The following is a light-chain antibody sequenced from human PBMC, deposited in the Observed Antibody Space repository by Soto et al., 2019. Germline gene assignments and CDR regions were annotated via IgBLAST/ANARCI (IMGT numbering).Light chain of an antibody. CDR3: QQCDTYLAT. Sequence: DIQMTQSPSTLSASVGDRVTITCRASQSIGSRLAWYQQKAGKTPKVLIYDASTLESGVPSSFSGSGSGTDFTLTISSLQPDDFATYYCQQCDTYLATFGQGTKLEIK. CDR1: QSIGSR. CDR2: DAS. V-gene: IGKV1-5*01. J-gene: IGKJ2*01.